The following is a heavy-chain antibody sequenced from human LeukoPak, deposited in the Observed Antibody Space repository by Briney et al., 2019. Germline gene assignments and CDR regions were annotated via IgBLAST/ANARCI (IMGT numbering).Heavy chain of an antibody. D-gene: IGHD5-12*01. CDR1: GFTFSSYG. J-gene: IGHJ4*02. Sequence: QPGGSLRLSCAASGFTFSSYGMHWVRQAPGKGLEWVAVISYDGSNKYYADSVKGRFTISRDNSKNTLYLQMNSLRAEDTAVYYCAKDLDIVATTYFDYWGQGTLVTVSS. CDR2: ISYDGSNK. V-gene: IGHV3-30*18. CDR3: AKDLDIVATTYFDY.